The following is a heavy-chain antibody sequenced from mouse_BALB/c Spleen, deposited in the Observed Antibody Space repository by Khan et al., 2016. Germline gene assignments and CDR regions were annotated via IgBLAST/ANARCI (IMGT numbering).Heavy chain of an antibody. CDR1: GYSITSDYA. CDR3: ARNGYDGYWYFDV. Sequence: EVQLQESGPGLVKPSQSLSLTCTVTGYSITSDYAWNWIRQFPGNKLEWMGYISYSGSTSYNPSLKSRISITRDTSKNQFFLQLNSVTTEDTATXYCARNGYDGYWYFDVWGAGTTVTVSS. CDR2: ISYSGST. D-gene: IGHD2-2*01. V-gene: IGHV3-2*02. J-gene: IGHJ1*01.